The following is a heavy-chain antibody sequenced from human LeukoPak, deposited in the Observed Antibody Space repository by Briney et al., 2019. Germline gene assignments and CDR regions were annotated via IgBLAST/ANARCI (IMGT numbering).Heavy chain of an antibody. J-gene: IGHJ3*02. CDR1: GGSIYSSSYY. CDR2: IYYSGST. V-gene: IGHV4-61*01. Sequence: SETLSLTCTVSGGSIYSSSYYWSWIRQPPGKRLEWIGYIYYSGSTSYNPSLKSRVTISVDTSKNQISLKLSSVTAADTAVYYCARDLGVMVRAFDIWGQGTMVTVSS. D-gene: IGHD5-18*01. CDR3: ARDLGVMVRAFDI.